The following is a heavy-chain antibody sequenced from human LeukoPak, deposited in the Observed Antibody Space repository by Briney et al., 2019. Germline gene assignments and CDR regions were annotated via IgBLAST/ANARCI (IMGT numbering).Heavy chain of an antibody. CDR1: GGSISNYY. V-gene: IGHV4-59*08. J-gene: IGHJ4*02. Sequence: ETLSLTCLVSGGSISNYYWTWIRQPPGKGLEWIGYIYYSGSTDYNPSLKSRVTISVDTFKNQFSLKLSSVTAADTAVYYCASTLGSSWQSGFWGQGTLVTVSS. CDR2: IYYSGST. D-gene: IGHD6-13*01. CDR3: ASTLGSSWQSGF.